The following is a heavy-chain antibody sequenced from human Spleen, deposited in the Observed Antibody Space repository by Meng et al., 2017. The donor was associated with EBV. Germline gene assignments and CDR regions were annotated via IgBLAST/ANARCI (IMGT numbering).Heavy chain of an antibody. CDR3: ARESGRGYTPDF. CDR1: GYTLGDFD. CDR2: LIPDFGTP. V-gene: IGHV1-69*01. Sequence: VHLVQSGAEVKKPGASVKVSCKAFGYTLGDFDINWVRQAPGQGLEWMGGLIPDFGTPDYAPNYQDRVTITADESTSTAYMELNSLTTEDTAIYYCARESGRGYTPDFWGQGTLVTVSS. D-gene: IGHD3-10*01. J-gene: IGHJ4*02.